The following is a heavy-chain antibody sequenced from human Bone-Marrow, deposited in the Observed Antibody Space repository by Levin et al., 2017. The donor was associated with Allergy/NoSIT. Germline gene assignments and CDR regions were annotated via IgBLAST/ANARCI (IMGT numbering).Heavy chain of an antibody. CDR3: ARDLKLEHSSGWYGQYYFDY. V-gene: IGHV3-48*02. J-gene: IGHJ4*02. CDR2: ISSSGKTI. Sequence: GGSLRLSCAASGFTLSTYSMNWVRQAPGKGLEWVSYISSSGKTIYYADSVKGRFTISRDNAKSALHLQMNRLRDEDTAVYYCARDLKLEHSSGWYGQYYFDYWGQGTLVTVSS. CDR1: GFTLSTYS. D-gene: IGHD6-19*01.